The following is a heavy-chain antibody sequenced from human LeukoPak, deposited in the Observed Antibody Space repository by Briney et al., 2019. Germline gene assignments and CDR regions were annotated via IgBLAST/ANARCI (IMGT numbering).Heavy chain of an antibody. CDR1: GYSISSGYY. J-gene: IGHJ4*02. CDR2: IYYSGST. CDR3: ARSTGYSSGWHRADY. D-gene: IGHD6-19*01. V-gene: IGHV4-31*11. Sequence: SETLSLTCAVSGYSISSGYYWSWIRQHPGKGLEWIGYIYYSGSTYYNPSLKSRVTISVDTSKNQFSLKLSSVTAADTAVYYCARSTGYSSGWHRADYWGQGTLVTVSS.